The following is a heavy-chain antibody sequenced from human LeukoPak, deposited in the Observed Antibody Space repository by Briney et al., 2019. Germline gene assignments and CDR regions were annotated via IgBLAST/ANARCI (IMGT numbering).Heavy chain of an antibody. CDR3: ASSGGRSGYHYIGY. CDR2: IYYSEM. J-gene: IGHJ4*02. V-gene: IGHV4-30-4*08. D-gene: IGHD3-22*01. Sequence: PSQTLSLTCTVSGGSISSGGYYWSWIRQPPGKGLEWIGYIYYSEMYNNPSLKSRVTISVDTSKNQFSLKLSSVTAADTAVYYCASSGGRSGYHYIGYWGQGTLVTVSS. CDR1: GGSISSGGYY.